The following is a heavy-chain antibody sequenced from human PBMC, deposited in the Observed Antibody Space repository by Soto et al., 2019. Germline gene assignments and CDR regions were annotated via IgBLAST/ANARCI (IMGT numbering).Heavy chain of an antibody. Sequence: SETLSLTCTVSGGSISSYYWSWIRQPPGKGLEWIGYIYYSGSTNYNPSLKSRVTISVDTSKNQFSLKLSSVTAADTAVYYCARGKPYYYDSSGYYRDWGQGTLVTVSS. D-gene: IGHD3-22*01. CDR1: GGSISSYY. V-gene: IGHV4-59*01. J-gene: IGHJ4*02. CDR3: ARGKPYYYDSSGYYRD. CDR2: IYYSGST.